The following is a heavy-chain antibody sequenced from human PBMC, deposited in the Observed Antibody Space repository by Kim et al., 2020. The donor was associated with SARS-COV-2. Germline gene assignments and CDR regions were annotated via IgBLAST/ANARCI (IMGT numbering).Heavy chain of an antibody. J-gene: IGHJ6*02. Sequence: SETLSLTCAVYGGSFSGYYWSWIRQPPGKGLEWIGEINHSGSTNYNPSLKSRVTISVDTSKNQFSLKLSSLTAADTAVYYCARVGYCSSSSCSDVWAQGT. V-gene: IGHV4-34*01. D-gene: IGHD2-2*01. CDR3: ARVGYCSSSSCSDV. CDR1: GGSFSGYY. CDR2: INHSGST.